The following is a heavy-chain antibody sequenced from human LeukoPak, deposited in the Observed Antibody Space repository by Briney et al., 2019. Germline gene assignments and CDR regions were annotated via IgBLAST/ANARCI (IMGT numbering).Heavy chain of an antibody. Sequence: SETLSLTCTVSGGSVSRGGYYWSWIRQHPGKGLEWIGCIFYSGSTYFNPSLKSRVTISVDTSKNQFSLKLSSVTAADTAVYYCAREKNYDVLTGNWGQGTLVTVSS. J-gene: IGHJ1*01. D-gene: IGHD3-9*01. CDR1: GGSVSRGGYY. CDR2: IFYSGST. V-gene: IGHV4-31*03. CDR3: AREKNYDVLTGN.